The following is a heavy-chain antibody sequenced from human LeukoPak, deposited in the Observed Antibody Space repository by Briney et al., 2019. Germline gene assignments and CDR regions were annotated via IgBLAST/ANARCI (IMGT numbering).Heavy chain of an antibody. CDR1: GFTFSSYT. CDR2: ISSSSIYI. J-gene: IGHJ3*02. Sequence: GGSLRLSCAASGFTFSSYTMNWVRQAPGKGLEWVSSISSSSIYIYYADSVKGRFTISRDNAKNSLYLQMNSLRAEDTAVYYCARGGRGYEDAFDIWGQGTMVTVSS. D-gene: IGHD3-22*01. V-gene: IGHV3-21*01. CDR3: ARGGRGYEDAFDI.